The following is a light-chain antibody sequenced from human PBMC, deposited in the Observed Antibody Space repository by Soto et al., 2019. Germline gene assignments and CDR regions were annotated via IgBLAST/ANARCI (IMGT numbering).Light chain of an antibody. V-gene: IGLV1-47*01. CDR1: SSNIGSNY. J-gene: IGLJ1*01. Sequence: QSVLTQTPSASGTPGQRVTISCSGSSSNIGSNYVYWYQQLPGTAPKLLIHRNNQRPSGVPDRFSGSKSGTSASLAISGLQSEDEADYYCAAWDDSLSGRYVFGTGTKLTVL. CDR2: RNN. CDR3: AAWDDSLSGRYV.